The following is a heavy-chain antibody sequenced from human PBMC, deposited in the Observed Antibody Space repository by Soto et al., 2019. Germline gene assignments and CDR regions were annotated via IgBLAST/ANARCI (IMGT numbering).Heavy chain of an antibody. CDR2: IKSDGSST. CDR1: GFTFSSYW. V-gene: IGHV3-74*01. CDR3: ARGREYNGYHYWNY. D-gene: IGHD5-12*01. J-gene: IGHJ4*02. Sequence: EVQLVESGGGLVQPGGSLRLSCAASGFTFSSYWMHWVRQPLGMGLARVSRIKSDGSSTDYSDSVKGRVTVSRDNAKHTLYLQMDSLSAEHTAVYYCARGREYNGYHYWNYWGQGTLVTVSS.